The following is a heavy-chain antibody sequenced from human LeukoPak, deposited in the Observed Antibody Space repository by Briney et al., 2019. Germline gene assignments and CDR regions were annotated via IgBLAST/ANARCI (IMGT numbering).Heavy chain of an antibody. V-gene: IGHV1-69*13. D-gene: IGHD1-26*01. CDR1: GGTFSSYA. CDR2: IIPIFGTA. CDR3: ARETEAWEPLDI. Sequence: SVKVSCKASGGTFSSYAISWVRQAPGQGLEWMGGIIPIFGTANYAQKFQGRVTITADESTSTAYMELSSLRVEDTAVYYCARETEAWEPLDIWGQGTTVTVSS. J-gene: IGHJ3*02.